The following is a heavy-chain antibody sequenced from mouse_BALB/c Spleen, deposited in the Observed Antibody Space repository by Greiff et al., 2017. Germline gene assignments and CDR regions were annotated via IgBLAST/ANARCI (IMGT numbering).Heavy chain of an antibody. CDR1: GFTFSSFG. J-gene: IGHJ2*01. CDR2: ISSGSSTI. V-gene: IGHV5-17*02. Sequence: EVKLVESGGGLVQPGGSRKLSCAASGFTFSSFGMHWVRQAPEKGLEWVAYISSGSSTIYYADTVKGRFTISRDNPKNTLFLQMTSLRSEDTAMYYCARSTIGNYGYYFDYWGQGTTLTVSS. CDR3: ARSTIGNYGYYFDY. D-gene: IGHD2-1*01.